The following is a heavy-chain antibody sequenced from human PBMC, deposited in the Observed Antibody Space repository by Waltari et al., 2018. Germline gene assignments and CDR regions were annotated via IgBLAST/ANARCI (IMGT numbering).Heavy chain of an antibody. D-gene: IGHD2-8*02. CDR2: INHRGST. J-gene: IGHJ3*02. CDR3: ARGPLYLWLFPPVLAFDI. CDR1: GGSFSGYY. V-gene: IGHV4-34*01. Sequence: QVQLQQWGAGLLKPSETLSLTCAVYGGSFSGYYWSWIRQPPGQGLEWIGEINHRGSTNYNPSLKSRVTISVDTSKNQFSLKLSSVTAADTAVYYCARGPLYLWLFPPVLAFDIWGQGTMVTVSS.